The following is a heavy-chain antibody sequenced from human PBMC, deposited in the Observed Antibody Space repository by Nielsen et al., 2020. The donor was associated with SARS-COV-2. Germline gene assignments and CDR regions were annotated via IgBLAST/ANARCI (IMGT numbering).Heavy chain of an antibody. V-gene: IGHV3-74*01. CDR1: GFTFSSYW. Sequence: GESLKISCAASGFTFSSYWMLWVRQAPGKGLVWVSRINSDGSSTSYADSVKGRFTISRDNAKNTLYLQMNSLRAEDTAVYYCAKLRSSSSDYWGQGTLVTVSS. CDR3: AKLRSSSSDY. D-gene: IGHD6-13*01. J-gene: IGHJ4*02. CDR2: INSDGSST.